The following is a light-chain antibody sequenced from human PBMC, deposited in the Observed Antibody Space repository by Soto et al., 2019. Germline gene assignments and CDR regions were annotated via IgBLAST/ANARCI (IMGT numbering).Light chain of an antibody. CDR1: SSNIGSNY. CDR3: AAWDDSLSGL. V-gene: IGLV1-47*01. CDR2: RNN. Sequence: QSVLTHPPSASGTPGQRVTISCSGSSSNIGSNYVYWYQQLPGTAPKLLIYRNNQRPSGVPDRFSGSKSGTSASLAISGLRSEDEADYYCAAWDDSLSGLFGGGTKLTVL. J-gene: IGLJ2*01.